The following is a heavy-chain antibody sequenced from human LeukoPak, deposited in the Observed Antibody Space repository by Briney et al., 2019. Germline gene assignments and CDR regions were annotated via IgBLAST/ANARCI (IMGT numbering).Heavy chain of an antibody. J-gene: IGHJ4*02. CDR2: THHSGAT. Sequence: NPSETLSLTCSVSGVSITSNYWSWIRQPPGKGLGWLGYTHHSGATSYNPSLKRRSTMSLDTSNNQFSLKLSSVTAADTAVYYCARSSGLSYGDFDYWGQGNLVTVSS. D-gene: IGHD5-18*01. CDR1: GVSITSNY. V-gene: IGHV4-59*01. CDR3: ARSSGLSYGDFDY.